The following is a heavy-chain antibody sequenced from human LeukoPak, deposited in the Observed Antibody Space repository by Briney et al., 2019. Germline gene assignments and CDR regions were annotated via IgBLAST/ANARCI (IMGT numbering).Heavy chain of an antibody. D-gene: IGHD3-3*01. CDR2: ISSDGSTI. Sequence: PGGSLRLSCAASGFTFSDDYMSWIRQAPGKGPEWVSYISSDGSTIFYADSVKGRFTISRDNAKNSLYLQMNSLRAEDTAVYYCARGADFWSGYPSQIDYWGQGTLVTVSS. CDR1: GFTFSDDY. V-gene: IGHV3-11*04. CDR3: ARGADFWSGYPSQIDY. J-gene: IGHJ4*02.